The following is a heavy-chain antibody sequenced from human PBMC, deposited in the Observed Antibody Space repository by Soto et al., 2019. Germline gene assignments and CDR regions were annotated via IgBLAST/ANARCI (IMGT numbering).Heavy chain of an antibody. CDR2: FDPEDGET. V-gene: IGHV1-24*01. CDR1: GYTLTELS. D-gene: IGHD1-7*01. J-gene: IGHJ5*02. Sequence: GASVKVSCKVSGYTLTELSMHWVRQAPGKGLEWMGGFDPEDGETIYAQKFQGRVTMTEDTSTDTAYMELSSLRSEDTAVYYCATCITGTYWFDPWGQGTLVIVSS. CDR3: ATCITGTYWFDP.